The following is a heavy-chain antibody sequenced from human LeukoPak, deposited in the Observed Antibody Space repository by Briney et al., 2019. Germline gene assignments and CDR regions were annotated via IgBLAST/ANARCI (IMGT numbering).Heavy chain of an antibody. J-gene: IGHJ4*02. V-gene: IGHV1-46*01. CDR1: GYTFTSYY. CDR3: TRPKDSGSHLFLFDY. D-gene: IGHD1-26*01. Sequence: ASVKVSCKASGYTFTSYYMRWVRQAPGQGLEWMGIINPSDGSTNYAQKFQGRVTMTRDRSRSTVYLELSSLRSEDTAVYYCTRPKDSGSHLFLFDYWGQGTLVTVSS. CDR2: INPSDGST.